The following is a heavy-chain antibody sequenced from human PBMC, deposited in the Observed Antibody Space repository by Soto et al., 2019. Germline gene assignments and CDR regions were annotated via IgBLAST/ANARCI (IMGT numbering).Heavy chain of an antibody. Sequence: GGSLRLSCAASGFTFDDYAMHWVRQAPGKGLEWVSGISWNSGSIGYADSVKGRFTISRDNAKNSLYLQVNSLRAEDTALYYCAKEELRTIFGVVTWGQGTLVTVSS. CDR1: GFTFDDYA. J-gene: IGHJ5*02. D-gene: IGHD3-3*01. CDR2: ISWNSGSI. CDR3: AKEELRTIFGVVT. V-gene: IGHV3-9*01.